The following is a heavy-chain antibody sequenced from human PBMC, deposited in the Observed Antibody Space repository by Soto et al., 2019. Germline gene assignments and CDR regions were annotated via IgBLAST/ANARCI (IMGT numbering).Heavy chain of an antibody. Sequence: QVQLVQSGAEVKSPGASVRVSCKTSGFSFGAYGFGWVRQAPGEGLEWMGWISGHNGASNYARQFQDRLILTIDTSTTTVYMDLKSLRSDDTAVYYCARDLGVQPGACGRCSVGDWGQGSQITVSS. CDR3: ARDLGVQPGACGRCSVGD. CDR1: GFSFGAYG. J-gene: IGHJ4*02. V-gene: IGHV1-18*01. D-gene: IGHD1-26*01. CDR2: ISGHNGAS.